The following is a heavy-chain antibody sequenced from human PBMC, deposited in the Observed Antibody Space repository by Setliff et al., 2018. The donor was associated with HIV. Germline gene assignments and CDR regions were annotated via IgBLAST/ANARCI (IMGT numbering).Heavy chain of an antibody. V-gene: IGHV3-48*03. CDR1: GFTFSNYE. CDR2: ITGSGDTI. J-gene: IGHJ2*01. D-gene: IGHD6-13*01. CDR3: ARYRAAAVTWYFDL. Sequence: GGSLRLSCAASGFTFSNYEMSWVRQAPGKGPEWVSYITGSGDTIYYADSVKGRFTMSRDNAKDSVYLQMNTLRVEDTAVYYCARYRAAAVTWYFDLWGRGTLVTVSS.